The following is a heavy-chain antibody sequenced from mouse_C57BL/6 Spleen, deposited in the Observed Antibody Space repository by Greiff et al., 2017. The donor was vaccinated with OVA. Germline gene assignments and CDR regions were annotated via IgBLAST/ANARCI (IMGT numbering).Heavy chain of an antibody. CDR1: GFTFSSYA. J-gene: IGHJ4*01. CDR3: ARITGDAMDY. V-gene: IGHV5-4*03. Sequence: EVMLVESGGGLVKPGGSLKLSCAASGFTFSSYAMSWVRQTPEKRLEWVATISDGGSYTYYPDNVKGRFTISRDNAKNNLYLQMSHLKSEDTAMYYCARITGDAMDYWGQGTSVTVSS. CDR2: ISDGGSYT. D-gene: IGHD4-1*01.